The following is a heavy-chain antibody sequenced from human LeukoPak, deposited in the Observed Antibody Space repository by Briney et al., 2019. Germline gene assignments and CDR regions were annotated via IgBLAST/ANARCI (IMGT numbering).Heavy chain of an antibody. V-gene: IGHV1-69*13. Sequence: ASVKVPCKASGGTFSSYAISWVRQAPGQGLEWMGGIIPIFGTANYAQRIQGRVTITADESTSTAYMELSSLRSEDTAVYYCAEAAAGLRTHLDPWGQGTLVTVSS. CDR2: IIPIFGTA. D-gene: IGHD6-13*01. J-gene: IGHJ5*02. CDR1: GGTFSSYA. CDR3: AEAAAGLRTHLDP.